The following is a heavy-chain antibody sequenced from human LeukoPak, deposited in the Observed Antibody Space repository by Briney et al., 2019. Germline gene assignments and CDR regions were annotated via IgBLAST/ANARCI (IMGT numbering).Heavy chain of an antibody. CDR3: ARHVGEYSSSWYSLVEFDY. J-gene: IGHJ4*02. CDR2: FYPCDSDT. D-gene: IGHD6-13*01. CDR1: GYSFTSYW. V-gene: IGHV5-51*01. Sequence: GESLKISCKGSGYSFTSYWIGWVRQMPGKGLEWMGIFYPCDSDTRYSPSFQGQVTISADKSISTAYLQWSSLKASDTAMYYCARHVGEYSSSWYSLVEFDYWGQGTLVTVSS.